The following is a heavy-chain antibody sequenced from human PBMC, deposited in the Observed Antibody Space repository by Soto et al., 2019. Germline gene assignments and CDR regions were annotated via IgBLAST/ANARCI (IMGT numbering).Heavy chain of an antibody. CDR2: ISYDGSNK. CDR1: GFTFSSYA. V-gene: IGHV3-30-3*01. D-gene: IGHD1-26*01. J-gene: IGHJ6*02. Sequence: GGSLRLSCAASGFTFSSYAMHWVRQAPGKGLEWVAVISYDGSNKYYADSVKGRFTISRDNSKNTLYLQMNSLRAEDTAVYYCAREQGENAHSGGSYYYYYGMDVWGQGTMVTVSS. CDR3: AREQGENAHSGGSYYYYYGMDV.